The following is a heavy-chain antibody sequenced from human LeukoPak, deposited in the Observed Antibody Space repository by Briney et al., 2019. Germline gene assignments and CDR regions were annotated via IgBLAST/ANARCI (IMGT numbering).Heavy chain of an antibody. V-gene: IGHV3-48*01. J-gene: IGHJ4*02. Sequence: GGSLRLSCAASGFTFSSHSMNWVRQAPGKGLEWVSYISSSSSTIYYADSVKGRFTISRDNAKNSLYLQMNSLRAEDTAVDYCARGAYYYEDWGQGTLVTVSS. CDR3: ARGAYYYED. CDR2: ISSSSSTI. CDR1: GFTFSSHS. D-gene: IGHD3-22*01.